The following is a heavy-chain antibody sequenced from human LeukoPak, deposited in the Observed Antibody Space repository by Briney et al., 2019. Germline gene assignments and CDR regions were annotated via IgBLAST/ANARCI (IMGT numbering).Heavy chain of an antibody. J-gene: IGHJ3*02. CDR2: INPNSGGT. CDR1: GYTFTGYY. D-gene: IGHD3-22*01. V-gene: IGHV1-2*02. CDR3: ARRGYHYDSSGYSDAFDI. Sequence: ASVKVSCKASGYTFTGYYMHWVRQAPGQGLEWMGWINPNSGGTNYAQKFQGRVTMTRDTSISTAYMELSRLRSDDTAVYYCARRGYHYDSSGYSDAFDIWGQGTMVTVSS.